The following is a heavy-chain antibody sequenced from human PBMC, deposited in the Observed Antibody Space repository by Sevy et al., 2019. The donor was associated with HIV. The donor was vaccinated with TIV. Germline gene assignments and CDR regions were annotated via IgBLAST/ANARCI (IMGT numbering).Heavy chain of an antibody. J-gene: IGHJ4*02. CDR2: IWFDGSNQ. D-gene: IGHD6-19*01. CDR1: GFTLSSYG. CDR3: ARESGSDWYLDF. Sequence: GGSLRLSCAASGFTLSSYGMHWVRQAPGKGLEWVAVIWFDGSNQYYADSVKGRFSISRDNSKNTVYLQMNSLRVDDTAVYYCARESGSDWYLDFWGQGTLVTVSS. V-gene: IGHV3-33*01.